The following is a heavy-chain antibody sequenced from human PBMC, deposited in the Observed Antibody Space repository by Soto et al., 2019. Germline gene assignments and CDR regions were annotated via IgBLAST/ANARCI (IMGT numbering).Heavy chain of an antibody. D-gene: IGHD1-1*01. Sequence: ASVKVSCKASCYTFTSYGISWMRQAPGQGLEWMGWIHAYNGNTNYAQKLQGRVTMTTDTTTSTAYMELRSLRSDDTAVYLCARNTVNSTPTVYWGQGTLVTGSS. CDR1: CYTFTSYG. CDR3: ARNTVNSTPTVY. J-gene: IGHJ4*02. CDR2: IHAYNGNT. V-gene: IGHV1-18*01.